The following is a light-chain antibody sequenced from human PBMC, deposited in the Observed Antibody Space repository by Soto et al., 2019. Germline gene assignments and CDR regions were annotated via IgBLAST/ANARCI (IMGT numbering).Light chain of an antibody. J-gene: IGKJ3*01. CDR2: DAS. CDR1: PGISNS. V-gene: IGKV1-27*01. CDR3: QKYNSGLET. Sequence: DIQMTQSPSSLSAFVGDRVTISCRASPGISNSVAWYQQKPGKVPKVLIYDASTLQSGVPSRFSGSGSGTDFTLTISSLQPEDVANYYCQKYNSGLETFGPGTKVDIK.